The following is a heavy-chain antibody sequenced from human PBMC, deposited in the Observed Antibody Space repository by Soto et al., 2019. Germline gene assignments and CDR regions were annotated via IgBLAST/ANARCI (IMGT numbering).Heavy chain of an antibody. D-gene: IGHD2-21*01. CDR2: INTVTVGT. J-gene: IGHJ3*01. V-gene: IGHV1-2*02. Sequence: ASVKVSCKASGYTFTVYYLYWARQAPGQEPEWMGWINTVTVGTMYAQKFVGRVTMTRDTSISTVYMDLGGLRSADTAVYYCARDDGARLKSAFDLWGQGTMVTVS. CDR3: ARDDGARLKSAFDL. CDR1: GYTFTVYY.